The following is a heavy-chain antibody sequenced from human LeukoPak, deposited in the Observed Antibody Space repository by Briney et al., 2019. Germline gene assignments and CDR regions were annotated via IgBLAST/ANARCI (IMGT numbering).Heavy chain of an antibody. CDR3: ARRIAVSAFDY. CDR1: GFTFSSNG. CDR2: ISSSSSPI. Sequence: GGSLRLSCAASGFTFSSNGMNWVRQAPGKGLEWVSYISSSSSPIYYADPVKGRFTISRDNAKNSLYLLMNILRDEDTAVYYCARRIAVSAFDYWGQGTLVTVSS. V-gene: IGHV3-48*02. J-gene: IGHJ4*02. D-gene: IGHD6-19*01.